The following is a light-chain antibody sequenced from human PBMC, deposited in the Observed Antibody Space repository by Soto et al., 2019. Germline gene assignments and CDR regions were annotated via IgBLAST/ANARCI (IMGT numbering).Light chain of an antibody. V-gene: IGKV3-15*01. CDR2: GAS. J-gene: IGKJ2*01. Sequence: EIVMTQSPATLSVSPGERATLSCRASLSVYSSLAWYQQRPGQAPRLLIYGASTRATGIPARFSGSGSGTEFTLTISSLQSEDSAVYYCQQYNNWPPYTFGQGTKLEIK. CDR1: LSVYSS. CDR3: QQYNNWPPYT.